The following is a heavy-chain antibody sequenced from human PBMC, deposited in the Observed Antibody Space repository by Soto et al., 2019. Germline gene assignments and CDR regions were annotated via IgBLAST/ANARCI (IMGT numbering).Heavy chain of an antibody. V-gene: IGHV1-69*01. CDR1: GGTFSSYA. D-gene: IGHD3-22*01. Sequence: QVQLVQSGAEVKKPGSSVKVSCKASGGTFSSYAISWVRQAPGQGLEWMGGIIPIFGTANYAQKFQGRVTITADESTSTAYMELSRLRSEDTAVYYCARGHYDSSGYCRGWFDPWGQGTLVTVSS. CDR3: ARGHYDSSGYCRGWFDP. CDR2: IIPIFGTA. J-gene: IGHJ5*02.